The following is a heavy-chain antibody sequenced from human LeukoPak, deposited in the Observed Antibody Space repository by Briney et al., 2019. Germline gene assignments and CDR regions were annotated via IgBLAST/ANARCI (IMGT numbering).Heavy chain of an antibody. CDR3: ARDLAHSSRYDY. CDR2: ISYDGSNK. J-gene: IGHJ4*02. V-gene: IGHV3-30*04. Sequence: GGSLRLSCAASGFTFSSYAMHWVRQAPGKGLEWVAVISYDGSNKYYADSVKGRYTISRDNSKNTLYLQMNSLRAEDTAVYYCARDLAHSSRYDYWGQGTLVTVSS. D-gene: IGHD6-13*01. CDR1: GFTFSSYA.